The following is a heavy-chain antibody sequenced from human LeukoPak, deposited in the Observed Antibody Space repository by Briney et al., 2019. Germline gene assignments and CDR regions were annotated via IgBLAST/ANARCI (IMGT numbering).Heavy chain of an antibody. CDR1: GFTFSSYA. Sequence: GGSLRRSCAASGFTFSSYAMSWVRQAPGKGLEWVSAISGSGGSTYYADSVKGRFTISRDNSKNTLYLQMNSLRAEDTAVYYCAKGPVAGSDYYYYYGMDVWGQGTTVTVSS. V-gene: IGHV3-23*01. CDR3: AKGPVAGSDYYYYYGMDV. CDR2: ISGSGGST. D-gene: IGHD6-19*01. J-gene: IGHJ6*02.